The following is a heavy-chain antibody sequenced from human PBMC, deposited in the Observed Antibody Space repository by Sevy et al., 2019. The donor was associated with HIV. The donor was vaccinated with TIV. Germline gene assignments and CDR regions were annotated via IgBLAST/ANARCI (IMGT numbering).Heavy chain of an antibody. CDR1: GFTFSSYA. J-gene: IGHJ5*02. D-gene: IGHD2-2*01. V-gene: IGHV3-23*01. CDR3: AKDPLRHSHTVRAARERDWFDP. CDR2: ISGSGGST. Sequence: GGSLRLSCAASGFTFSSYAMSWVRQAPGKGLEWVSAISGSGGSTYYADSVKGRFTISRDNSKNTLYLQMNSLRAEDTAVYYCAKDPLRHSHTVRAARERDWFDPWGQGTLVTVSS.